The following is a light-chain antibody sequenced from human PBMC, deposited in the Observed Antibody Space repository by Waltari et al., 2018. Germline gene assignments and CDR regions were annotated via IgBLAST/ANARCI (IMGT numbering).Light chain of an antibody. V-gene: IGKV1-39*01. CDR1: QSISTY. CDR2: AAS. CDR3: QQSYSTPQT. Sequence: DIQMTQSPSSLSASVGDRVTITCRASQSISTYLHWYQQKPGKAPKLLIYAASSLQRGVPSRFSGSGSGTDFTLTISSLQPEDFATYYCQQSYSTPQTFGQGTKLEIK. J-gene: IGKJ2*01.